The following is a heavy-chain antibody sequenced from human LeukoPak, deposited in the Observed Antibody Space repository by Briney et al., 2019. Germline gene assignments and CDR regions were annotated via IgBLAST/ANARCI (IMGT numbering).Heavy chain of an antibody. Sequence: SETLSLTCAVYGGSFSGYYWSWIRQPPGKGLEWIGEINHSGSTNYNPSLKSRVTISVDTSKNQFSLKLSSVTAADTAGYYCARSVPAATIDYWGQGTLVTVSS. D-gene: IGHD2-2*01. CDR2: INHSGST. J-gene: IGHJ4*02. CDR3: ARSVPAATIDY. CDR1: GGSFSGYY. V-gene: IGHV4-34*01.